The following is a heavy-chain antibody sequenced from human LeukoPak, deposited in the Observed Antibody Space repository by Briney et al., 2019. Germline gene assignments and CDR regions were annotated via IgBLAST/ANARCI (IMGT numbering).Heavy chain of an antibody. CDR1: GYTFTGYY. CDR2: INPNSGGT. J-gene: IGHJ4*02. D-gene: IGHD6-13*01. CDR3: ARAASRIAATCGY. V-gene: IGHV1-2*02. Sequence: GASVKVSCKASGYTFTGYYMHWVRQAPGQGLEWMGWINPNSGGTNYAQKFQGRVTMTRDTSISTAYMELSRLRSDDTAVYYCARAASRIAATCGYWGQGTLVTVSS.